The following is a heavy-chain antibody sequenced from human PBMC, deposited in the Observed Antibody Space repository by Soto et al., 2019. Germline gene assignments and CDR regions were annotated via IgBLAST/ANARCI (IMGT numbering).Heavy chain of an antibody. J-gene: IGHJ5*02. CDR2: VYSSGGT. CDR1: VGSMSSYY. D-gene: IGHD3-3*01. V-gene: IGHV4-4*07. CDR3: ARGQRFSDWFDP. Sequence: SETLSLTCTVSVGSMSSYYWTWIRQPAGKGLEWIGRVYSSGGTHYNPSLKSRVTISLDTSKNQFSLRLLSVTDADTAVYYCARGQRFSDWFDPWGQGTLVTVSS.